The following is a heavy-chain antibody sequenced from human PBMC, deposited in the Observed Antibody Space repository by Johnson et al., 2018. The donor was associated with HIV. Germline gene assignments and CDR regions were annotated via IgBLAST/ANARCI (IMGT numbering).Heavy chain of an antibody. CDR1: GFSVSSNY. J-gene: IGHJ3*02. V-gene: IGHV3-33*08. CDR2: IWYDGSNK. CDR3: ARVAFGSSYLDVFDI. Sequence: QVQLVESGGGLVQPGGSLRLSCAASGFSVSSNYMSWVRQAPGKGLEWVAVIWYDGSNKYYADSVKGRFTIYRDNSKNTLYLQMKSLRAEDTAVYYCARVAFGSSYLDVFDIWSQGTMVTVSS. D-gene: IGHD3-16*01.